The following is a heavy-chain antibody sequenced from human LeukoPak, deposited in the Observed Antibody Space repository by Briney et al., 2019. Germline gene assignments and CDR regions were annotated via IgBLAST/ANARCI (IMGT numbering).Heavy chain of an antibody. J-gene: IGHJ4*02. CDR3: ARGVYYDSSGYSDY. CDR1: GGSISSYY. CDR2: IYYSGST. V-gene: IGHV4-59*12. D-gene: IGHD3-22*01. Sequence: KPSETLSLTCTVSGGSISSYYWSWIRQPPGKGLEWIGYIYYSGSTNYNPSLKSRVTISVDTSKNQFSLKLSSVTAADTAVYYCARGVYYDSSGYSDYWGQGTLVTVSS.